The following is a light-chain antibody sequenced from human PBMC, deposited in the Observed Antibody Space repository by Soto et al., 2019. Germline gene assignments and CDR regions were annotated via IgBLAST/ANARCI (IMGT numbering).Light chain of an antibody. CDR1: KSDVGGYNY. Sequence: QSALTQPASVSGSLGQSITISCTGTKSDVGGYNYVSWYQQHPGKAPKPIIFDVSNRPSGVSNRFSGSKSGNTAALTISGLQAEDEADYYCTSYSSSSTLGVFGVGTKVTVL. V-gene: IGLV2-14*03. CDR3: TSYSSSSTLGV. CDR2: DVS. J-gene: IGLJ3*02.